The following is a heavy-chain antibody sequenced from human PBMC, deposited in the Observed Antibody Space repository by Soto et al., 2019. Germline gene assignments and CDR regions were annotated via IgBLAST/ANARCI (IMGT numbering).Heavy chain of an antibody. CDR3: ARAAPGNDYGDYAGVNGMDV. CDR1: GGTFSSYA. Sequence: SVKVSCKASGGTFSSYAISWVRQAPGQGLEWMGGIIPIFGTANYAQKFQGRVTITADESTSTAYMELSSLRSEDTAVYYCARAAPGNDYGDYAGVNGMDVWGQGTTVTVSS. J-gene: IGHJ6*02. CDR2: IIPIFGTA. V-gene: IGHV1-69*13. D-gene: IGHD4-17*01.